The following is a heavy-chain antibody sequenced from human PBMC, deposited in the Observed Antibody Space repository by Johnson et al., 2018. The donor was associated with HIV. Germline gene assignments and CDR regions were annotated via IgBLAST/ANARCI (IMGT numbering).Heavy chain of an antibody. CDR2: SRNKANSYTT. D-gene: IGHD1-26*01. V-gene: IGHV3-72*01. Sequence: VQLVESGGGVVQPGRSLRLSCVASGFSLGAYAIHWVRQAPGKGLEWVGRSRNKANSYTTEYAASVKGRFTISRDDSKNSLYLQMNSLKTEDTAVYYCAREPEGWAFDIWGLGTMVTVSS. CDR1: GFSLGAYA. J-gene: IGHJ3*02. CDR3: AREPEGWAFDI.